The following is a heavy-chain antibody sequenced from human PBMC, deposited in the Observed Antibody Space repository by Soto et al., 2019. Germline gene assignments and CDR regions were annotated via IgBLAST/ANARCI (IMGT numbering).Heavy chain of an antibody. J-gene: IGHJ5*02. V-gene: IGHV1-3*01. CDR2: INAGNGNT. Sequence: QVQLVQSGAEVKKPGASVKVSCKASGYTFTSYAMHWVRQAPGQRLEWMGWINAGNGNTKYSQKFQGRVTITRDTSASTAYMELSSLRSEDTAVYSCATEKGYCISTSCHQAFDPWGQGTLVTVSS. CDR3: ATEKGYCISTSCHQAFDP. CDR1: GYTFTSYA. D-gene: IGHD2-2*01.